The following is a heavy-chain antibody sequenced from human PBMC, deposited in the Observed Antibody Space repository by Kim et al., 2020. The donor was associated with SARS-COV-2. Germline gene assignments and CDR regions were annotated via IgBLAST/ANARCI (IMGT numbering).Heavy chain of an antibody. D-gene: IGHD2-2*02. CDR2: MNPYSGNT. CDR3: ARGDRYCSGSSCYNY. Sequence: SVKVSCKASGYTFTDYDINWVRQATGQGPEWMGWMNPYSGNTGCAQKFQGRVTMTRDTSKSTAYMELSSLTSEDRAVYYCARGDRYCSGSSCYNYWGQGTLVTVSS. CDR1: GYTFTDYD. V-gene: IGHV1-8*01. J-gene: IGHJ4*02.